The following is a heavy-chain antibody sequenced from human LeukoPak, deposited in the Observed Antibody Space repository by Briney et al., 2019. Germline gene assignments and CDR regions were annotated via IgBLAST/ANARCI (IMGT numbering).Heavy chain of an antibody. Sequence: PSETLSLTCTVSGGSISSSSYYWGWIRQPPGKGLEWIGSIYYSGSTYYNPSLKSRVTMSVDTSKNQFSLKLNSVTAADTAVYYCARVSAAGMWDYWGQGTLVTVSS. CDR3: ARVSAAGMWDY. V-gene: IGHV4-39*07. CDR1: GGSISSSSYY. CDR2: IYYSGST. D-gene: IGHD6-13*01. J-gene: IGHJ4*02.